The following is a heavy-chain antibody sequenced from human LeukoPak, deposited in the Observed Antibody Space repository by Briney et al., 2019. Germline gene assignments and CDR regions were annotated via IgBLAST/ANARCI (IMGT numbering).Heavy chain of an antibody. Sequence: SETLSLTCTVSGGPIRSYYWSWIRQPPGKGLEWIGYIYYSGSTNYNPSLKSRVTISVDTSKNQFSLKLSSVTAADTAVYYCARDPHWGYFDYWGQGTLVTVSS. CDR3: ARDPHWGYFDY. J-gene: IGHJ4*02. CDR2: IYYSGST. V-gene: IGHV4-59*01. CDR1: GGPIRSYY. D-gene: IGHD7-27*01.